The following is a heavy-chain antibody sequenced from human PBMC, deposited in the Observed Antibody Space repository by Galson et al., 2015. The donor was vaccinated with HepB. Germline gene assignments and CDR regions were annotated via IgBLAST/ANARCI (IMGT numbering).Heavy chain of an antibody. CDR1: GFTFTKCD. CDR3: ARGRLMGVPDTQIDSHYHGMDV. J-gene: IGHJ6*02. D-gene: IGHD2-8*01. Sequence: SLRLSCAGSGFTFTKCDMHWVRQAPGKGLEWVSYITSSSSDIYYADSVKGRFTISRDNAKNSLFLQMNNLRAEDTAVYFCARGRLMGVPDTQIDSHYHGMDVWGQGTTVTGSS. V-gene: IGHV3-21*05. CDR2: ITSSSSDI.